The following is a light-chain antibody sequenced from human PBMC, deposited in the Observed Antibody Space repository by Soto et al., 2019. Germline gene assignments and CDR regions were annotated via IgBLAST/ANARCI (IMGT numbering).Light chain of an antibody. V-gene: IGLV1-51*01. CDR1: SSKFGADFD. CDR3: AVWDISLGAWL. CDR2: DFY. J-gene: IGLJ2*01. Sequence: QSVLTQPPSVSGAPGQRVTIPCTESSSKFGADFDVHWYQQVPGTAPKLLIYDFYKRTSGTPDRVSGSKSGTSATLDITGLRTGDEADYYCAVWDISLGAWLFGGGTKLTVL.